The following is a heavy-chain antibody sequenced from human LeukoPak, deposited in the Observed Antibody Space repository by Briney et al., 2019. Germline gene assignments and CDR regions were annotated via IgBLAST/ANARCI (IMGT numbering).Heavy chain of an antibody. V-gene: IGHV3-23*01. CDR1: GFTFSSFA. CDR2: ISGSGGST. J-gene: IGHJ1*01. CDR3: AKDPWLVQH. D-gene: IGHD6-19*01. Sequence: GGSLRLSCAASGFTFSSFAMRWVRQAPGKGLEWVSAISGSGGSTYYADSVKGRFTISRDNSKNTLYLQMNSLRGGYTAVNYCAKDPWLVQHWGQGTLVTVSS.